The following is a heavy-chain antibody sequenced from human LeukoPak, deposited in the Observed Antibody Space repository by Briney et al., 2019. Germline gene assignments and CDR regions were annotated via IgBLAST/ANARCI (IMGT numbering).Heavy chain of an antibody. Sequence: PGGSLRLSCAASGFTFSSYAMSWVRQAPGKGKGLEWVSAISTSGGSTYYADSVKGRFTISRDNSKNTVSLQMDSLRADDTAVYYCARDATATVTTQDDYWGQGTLVTVSP. CDR1: GFTFSSYA. CDR3: ARDATATVTTQDDY. V-gene: IGHV3-23*01. J-gene: IGHJ4*02. CDR2: ISTSGGST. D-gene: IGHD4-17*01.